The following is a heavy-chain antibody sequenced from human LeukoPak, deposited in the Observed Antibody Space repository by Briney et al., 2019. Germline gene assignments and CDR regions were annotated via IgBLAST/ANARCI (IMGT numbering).Heavy chain of an antibody. V-gene: IGHV4-34*01. CDR1: GGSFSGYY. J-gene: IGHJ4*02. Sequence: SETLSLTCAVYGGSFSGYYWSWIRQPPGKGLEWIGEINHSGSTNYNPSLKSRVTISVDTSKNQFSLKLSSVTAADTAVYYCASENRDGLQPDFDYWGQGTLVTVSS. D-gene: IGHD1-1*01. CDR2: INHSGST. CDR3: ASENRDGLQPDFDY.